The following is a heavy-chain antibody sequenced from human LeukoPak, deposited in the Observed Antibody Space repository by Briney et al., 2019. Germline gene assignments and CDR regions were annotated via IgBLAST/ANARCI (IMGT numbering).Heavy chain of an antibody. CDR1: GFTFSSYG. J-gene: IGHJ4*02. Sequence: GGSLRLSCAASGFTFSSYGMHWVRQAPGKGLEWVAVIWYDGSNKYYADSVKGRFTISRDNSKNTLYLQMNSLRAEDTAMYYCARGVYPDPDYFDYWGQGTLVTVSS. CDR3: ARGVYPDPDYFDY. CDR2: IWYDGSNK. V-gene: IGHV3-33*01. D-gene: IGHD5/OR15-5a*01.